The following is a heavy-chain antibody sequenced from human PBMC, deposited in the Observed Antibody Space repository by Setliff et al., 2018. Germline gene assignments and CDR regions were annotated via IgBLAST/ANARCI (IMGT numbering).Heavy chain of an antibody. CDR3: ARRRYYYDSSGYRWGGFYFDY. Sequence: ASVKVSCKVSGYTLTELSMHWVRQAPGQGLEWMGWINPNSGGTNYAQKFQGWVTMTRDTSISTAYMELSRLISDDTAVYYCARRRYYYDSSGYRWGGFYFDYWGQGTLVTVSS. V-gene: IGHV1-2*04. CDR2: INPNSGGT. CDR1: GYTLTELS. J-gene: IGHJ4*02. D-gene: IGHD3-22*01.